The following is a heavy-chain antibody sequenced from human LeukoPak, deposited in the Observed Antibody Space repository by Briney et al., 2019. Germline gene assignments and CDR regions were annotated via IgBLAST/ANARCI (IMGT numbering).Heavy chain of an antibody. Sequence: GGSLRLSCAASGFIFSNYGMSWVRQGPGEGLEWVANINQGGSEKYYVDSVKGRFTISRDNAKSSLDLQMNSLRVEDTAIYYCARLVVPPGNRGWYYEHWGQGTLVTVSS. V-gene: IGHV3-7*03. CDR2: INQGGSEK. J-gene: IGHJ4*02. CDR1: GFIFSNYG. D-gene: IGHD2-2*01. CDR3: ARLVVPPGNRGWYYEH.